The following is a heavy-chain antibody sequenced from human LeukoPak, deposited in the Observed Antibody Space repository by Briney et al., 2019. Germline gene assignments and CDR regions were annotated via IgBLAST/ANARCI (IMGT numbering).Heavy chain of an antibody. CDR1: RLTLSNAY. Sequence: GGSLRLSCAASRLTLSNAYLTWVRQAPGKGLEWVGRIKSRTDGATTDYAAPVKDRFTISRDDSKNTLYLLMNSLKTEDTAAYYCTTEEDDYRGRTGYWGQGTLVTVSS. V-gene: IGHV3-15*01. CDR3: TTEEDDYRGRTGY. D-gene: IGHD3-16*01. J-gene: IGHJ4*02. CDR2: IKSRTDGATT.